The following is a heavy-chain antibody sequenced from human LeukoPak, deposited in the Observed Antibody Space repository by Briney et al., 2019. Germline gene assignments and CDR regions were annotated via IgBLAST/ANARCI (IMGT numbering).Heavy chain of an antibody. CDR3: ASFHNEYTTSVPFDY. CDR2: IYYSGST. CDR1: GGSISSSSFY. Sequence: SETLSLTCTVSGGSISSSSFYWGWIRQPPGKGLEWIGSIYYSGSTYYNPSLKSRVTVSVDTSKNQFSLKLSSVTAADTAVYYCASFHNEYTTSVPFDYWGQGTLVTVSS. D-gene: IGHD6-6*01. J-gene: IGHJ4*02. V-gene: IGHV4-39*01.